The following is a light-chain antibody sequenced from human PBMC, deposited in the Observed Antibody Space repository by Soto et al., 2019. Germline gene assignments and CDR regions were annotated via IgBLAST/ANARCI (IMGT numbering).Light chain of an antibody. J-gene: IGKJ2*01. Sequence: DIQMPQYPSTLSASVGVRVTITCRASQNVGSWLAWNQQKPGKAPKLLIYDASSLDTGVPSSFSGGGSETEFTLTISSLQPDDFATYYCQQYTSYWYTVGQGTKLEIK. CDR1: QNVGSW. V-gene: IGKV1-5*01. CDR2: DAS. CDR3: QQYTSYWYT.